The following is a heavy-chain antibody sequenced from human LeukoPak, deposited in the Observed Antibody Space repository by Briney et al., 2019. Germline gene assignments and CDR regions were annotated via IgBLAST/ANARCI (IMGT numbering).Heavy chain of an antibody. CDR3: ARGGGSYTY. V-gene: IGHV5-10-1*01. Sequence: GDSLKISCKGSGYSFTSYWISWVRQMPGKGLEWMGRIDPSDSYTNYSPSFQGHVTISADKSLSTAYLQWSSLKASDSAMYYCARGGGSYTYWGQGTLVTVSS. D-gene: IGHD1-26*01. CDR1: GYSFTSYW. CDR2: IDPSDSYT. J-gene: IGHJ4*02.